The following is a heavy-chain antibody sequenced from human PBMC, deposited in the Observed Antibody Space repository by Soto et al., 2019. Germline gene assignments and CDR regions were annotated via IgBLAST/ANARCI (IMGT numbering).Heavy chain of an antibody. CDR1: GGTFSSYT. J-gene: IGHJ4*02. Sequence: QVQLVQSGAEVKKPGSSVKVSCKASGGTFSSYTISWVRQAPGQGLEWMGRIIPILGIANYAQQLPGRVTITADKSASTAYMELSSLRSEDTAVYYCARGGDGDYSSPFGYWGQGTLVTVSS. CDR3: ARGGDGDYSSPFGY. V-gene: IGHV1-69*02. D-gene: IGHD4-17*01. CDR2: IIPILGIA.